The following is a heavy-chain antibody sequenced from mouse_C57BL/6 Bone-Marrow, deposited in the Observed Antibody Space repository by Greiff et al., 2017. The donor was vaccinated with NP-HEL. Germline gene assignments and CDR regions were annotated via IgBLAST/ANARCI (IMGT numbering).Heavy chain of an antibody. J-gene: IGHJ4*01. CDR3: ARRYYDYGYAMDY. V-gene: IGHV1-81*01. CDR2: IYPRRGNT. Sequence: VQLQQSGAELARPGASVKLSCKASGYTFTSYGISWVKQRTGPGLEWIGEIYPRRGNTYYNEKFKGKATLTADKSSSTAYMELRSLTSEDSAVYFCARRYYDYGYAMDYWGQGTSVTVSS. D-gene: IGHD2-4*01. CDR1: GYTFTSYG.